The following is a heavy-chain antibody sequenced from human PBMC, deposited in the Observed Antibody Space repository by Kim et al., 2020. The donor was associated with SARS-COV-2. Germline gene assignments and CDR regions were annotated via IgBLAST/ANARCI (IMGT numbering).Heavy chain of an antibody. V-gene: IGHV4-38-2*02. Sequence: SETLSLTCTVSGYSISSGYYWGWIRQPPGKGLEWIGSIYHSGSTYYNPSLKSRVTISVDTSKNQFSLKLSSVTAADTAVYYCARVDGDYFNWFDPWGQGTLVTVSS. D-gene: IGHD4-17*01. CDR1: GYSISSGYY. CDR2: IYHSGST. J-gene: IGHJ5*02. CDR3: ARVDGDYFNWFDP.